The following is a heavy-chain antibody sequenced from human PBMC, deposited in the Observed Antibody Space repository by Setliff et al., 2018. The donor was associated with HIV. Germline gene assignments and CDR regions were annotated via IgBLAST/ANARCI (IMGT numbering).Heavy chain of an antibody. CDR2: INTVNGYT. CDR3: ARQSIRGFSYGYDY. V-gene: IGHV1-3*04. CDR1: GYTFTTYV. D-gene: IGHD5-18*01. Sequence: ASVKVSCKASGYTFTTYVMHWVRQAPGQRLEWMGWINTVNGYTKYSQNFQGRVTITRDTSASTAYMDLGSLRSEDTAVYYCARQSIRGFSYGYDYWGRGTLGTVSS. J-gene: IGHJ4*02.